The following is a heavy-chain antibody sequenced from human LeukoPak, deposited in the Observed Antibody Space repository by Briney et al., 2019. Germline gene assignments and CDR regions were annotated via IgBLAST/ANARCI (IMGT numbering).Heavy chain of an antibody. Sequence: SETLSLTCTVSGGSISSGSYSWSWIRQPAGKGLEWIGRFYTSGSTNYNPSLKSRVAISVDTSKNQFSLKLSSVTAADTAVYYCARGDGGIAARDYYYYYMDVWGKGTTVTVSS. D-gene: IGHD6-6*01. CDR1: GGSISSGSYS. V-gene: IGHV4-61*02. CDR2: FYTSGST. CDR3: ARGDGGIAARDYYYYYMDV. J-gene: IGHJ6*03.